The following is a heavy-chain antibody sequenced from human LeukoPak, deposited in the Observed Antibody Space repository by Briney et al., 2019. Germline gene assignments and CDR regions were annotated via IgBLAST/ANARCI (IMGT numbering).Heavy chain of an antibody. J-gene: IGHJ6*04. D-gene: IGHD3-10*01. V-gene: IGHV1-69*06. CDR3: ATSSNAITETMVRGVPPLGV. Sequence: VASVTVSCKASGGTFSSYAISWVRQAPGQGLEWMGGIIPIFGTANYAQKFQGRVTITADKSTSTAYMELSSLRSEDTAVYYCATSSNAITETMVRGVPPLGVWGKGTTVTVSS. CDR1: GGTFSSYA. CDR2: IIPIFGTA.